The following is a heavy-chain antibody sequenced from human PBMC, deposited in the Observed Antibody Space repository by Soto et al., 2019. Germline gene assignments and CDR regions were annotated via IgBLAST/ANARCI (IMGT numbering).Heavy chain of an antibody. CDR1: GFTFSSYA. Sequence: GALILSCAASGFTFSSYAMTWVRQPPGKGLEWIGTIYHTGSTSYCPSLRSRVTISVDTSKNQFSLNLISVTATDTGVYYCARHIGALQTMPFDSWGQGILVTVSS. J-gene: IGHJ4*02. D-gene: IGHD2-2*01. CDR3: ARHIGALQTMPFDS. V-gene: IGHV4-38-2*01. CDR2: IYHTGST.